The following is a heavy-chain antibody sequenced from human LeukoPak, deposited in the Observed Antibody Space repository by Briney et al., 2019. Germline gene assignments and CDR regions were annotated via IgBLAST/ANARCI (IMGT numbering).Heavy chain of an antibody. D-gene: IGHD3-22*01. CDR2: IWYDGSNK. J-gene: IGHJ4*02. CDR1: GFTFSSYG. Sequence: GGSLRLSCAASGFTFSSYGMHWVRQAPGKGLEWVAVIWYDGSNKYYADSVKGRFTISRDNSKNTLYLQMNSLRAEDTAVYYCAKDGHYDSSGYYDYWGQGALVTVSS. V-gene: IGHV3-33*06. CDR3: AKDGHYDSSGYYDY.